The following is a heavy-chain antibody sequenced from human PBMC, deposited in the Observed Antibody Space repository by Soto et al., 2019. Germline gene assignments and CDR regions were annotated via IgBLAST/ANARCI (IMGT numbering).Heavy chain of an antibody. V-gene: IGHV1-2*02. D-gene: IGHD1-26*01. J-gene: IGHJ3*02. Sequence: GASVKVSCKASGYTFTGYYMHWVRQAPGQGLEWMGWINPNSGGTNYAQKFQGRVTMTRDTSISTAYMELSRLRSDDTAVYYCARDSEFRYSGTQWAFDIWGQGTMVTVS. CDR1: GYTFTGYY. CDR3: ARDSEFRYSGTQWAFDI. CDR2: INPNSGGT.